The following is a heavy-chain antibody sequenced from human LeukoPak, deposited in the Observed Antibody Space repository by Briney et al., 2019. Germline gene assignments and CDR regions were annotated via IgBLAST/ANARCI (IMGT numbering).Heavy chain of an antibody. J-gene: IGHJ6*03. CDR3: ARVYSSSSYGYYYYYMDV. V-gene: IGHV1-69*04. Sequence: SVKVSCKASGGTFSSYAISWVRQAPGQGLEWMGRIIPILGIANYAQKFQGRVTITADESTSTAYMELSSLRSEDTAVYYCARVYSSSSYGYYYYYMDVWGKGTTVTVSS. CDR2: IIPILGIA. D-gene: IGHD6-6*01. CDR1: GGTFSSYA.